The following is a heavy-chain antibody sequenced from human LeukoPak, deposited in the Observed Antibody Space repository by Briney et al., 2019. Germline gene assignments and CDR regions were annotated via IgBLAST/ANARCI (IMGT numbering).Heavy chain of an antibody. V-gene: IGHV5-51*01. J-gene: IGHJ4*02. CDR3: ARGAPFDF. Sequence: GESLKISCKGFGYIFTNYWIGWVRQMPGKGLEWMGIIFPGDSDTRYSPSFQGQVTISADKSISTAYLQWSSLKASDTALYYCARGAPFDFWGQGTLVTVSS. CDR1: GYIFTNYW. CDR2: IFPGDSDT.